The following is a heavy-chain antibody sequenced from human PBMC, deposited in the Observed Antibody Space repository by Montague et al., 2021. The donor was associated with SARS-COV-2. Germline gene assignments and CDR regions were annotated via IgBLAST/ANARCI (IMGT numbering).Heavy chain of an antibody. Sequence: CAISGDSVSDHSVSWNWLRQSPSSGLDLVCRTYYRSRWFDHYEVSMKGRISIKADTSKNQFSLQLDSVTPEDPAVYYCSRGDGLGPYTGYAFDIGGQGTLGSVSS. D-gene: IGHD3-16*01. J-gene: IGHJ3*02. CDR2: TYYRSRWFD. CDR1: GDSVSDHSVS. CDR3: SRGDGLGPYTGYAFDI. V-gene: IGHV6-1*01.